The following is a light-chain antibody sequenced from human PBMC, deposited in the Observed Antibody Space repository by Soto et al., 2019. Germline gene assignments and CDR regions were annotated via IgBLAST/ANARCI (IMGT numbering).Light chain of an antibody. V-gene: IGKV3-15*01. CDR2: GAS. CDR3: QQYNNWPLYT. J-gene: IGKJ2*01. Sequence: EIVMTQSPATLSVSPGERATLSCRASQSVSSNLAWYQQKPGQAPRLLIYGASTRATGIPARFSGSGSGTEFKLTISSLQSEDFAVYYCQQYNNWPLYTFGQGTKLEIK. CDR1: QSVSSN.